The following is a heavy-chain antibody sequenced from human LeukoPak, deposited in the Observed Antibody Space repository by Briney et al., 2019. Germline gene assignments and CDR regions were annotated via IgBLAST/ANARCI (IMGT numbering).Heavy chain of an antibody. D-gene: IGHD2-2*02. V-gene: IGHV1-18*01. CDR3: ARDGPVPAAIEVYHYMDV. J-gene: IGHJ6*03. CDR2: ISAYNGNT. Sequence: ASVKVSCKASGYTFTSYGISWVRQAPGQGLEWMEWISAYNGNTNYAQKLQGRVTMTTDTSTSTAYMELRSLRSDDTAVYYCARDGPVPAAIEVYHYMDVWGKGTTVTVSS. CDR1: GYTFTSYG.